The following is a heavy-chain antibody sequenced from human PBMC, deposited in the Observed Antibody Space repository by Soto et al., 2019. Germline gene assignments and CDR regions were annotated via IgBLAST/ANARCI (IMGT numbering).Heavy chain of an antibody. J-gene: IGHJ4*02. V-gene: IGHV1-18*01. CDR1: GYTFRNYG. CDR2: ISPYNGNT. CDR3: ARDLVSGSDFWRAYNGGYFDY. D-gene: IGHD3-3*01. Sequence: ASVKVSFKASGYTFRNYGITWVRQAPGQGLEWMAWISPYNGNTNYAQDLQGRVTMTTDTSTSTAYMELRSLTSEDTAMYYCARDLVSGSDFWRAYNGGYFDYWGQGTLVTVSS.